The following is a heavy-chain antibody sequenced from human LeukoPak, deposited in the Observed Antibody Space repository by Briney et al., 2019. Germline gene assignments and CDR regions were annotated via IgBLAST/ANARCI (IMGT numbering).Heavy chain of an antibody. CDR3: ARDGRATVTSPPRFVYYYYMDV. CDR2: IYSGGST. Sequence: GGSLRLSCAASGFTVSSNYMSWVRQAPGKGLEWVSVIYSGGSTYYADSVKGRFTISRDNAKNSLYLQMNSLRAEDTAVYYCARDGRATVTSPPRFVYYYYMDVWGKGTTVTVSS. CDR1: GFTVSSNY. V-gene: IGHV3-66*01. D-gene: IGHD4-17*01. J-gene: IGHJ6*03.